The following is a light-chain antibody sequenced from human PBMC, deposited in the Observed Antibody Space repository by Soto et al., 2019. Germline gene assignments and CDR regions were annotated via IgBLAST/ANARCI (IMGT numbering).Light chain of an antibody. CDR2: KAS. Sequence: DIQMTQSLSTLSASVGDTVTITCRASQSISSWLAWYQQKPGKAPKLLIYKASSLESGVPSRFSGSGSGTEFTLTISSLQPDDFATYYCQQYNNYPLTFGGGTKVDIK. V-gene: IGKV1-5*03. CDR3: QQYNNYPLT. CDR1: QSISSW. J-gene: IGKJ4*01.